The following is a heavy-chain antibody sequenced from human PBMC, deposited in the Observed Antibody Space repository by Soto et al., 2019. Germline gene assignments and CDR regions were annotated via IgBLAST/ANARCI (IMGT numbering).Heavy chain of an antibody. Sequence: QVHLLQSGAEVKKPGASVKVSCKASGYTFTSYGITGVRQAPGQGLEWMGWISAHNGNTDYAQKLQGRVIVTRDTPTSTAYMELRSLRSDDTAVYYCARGRYGDYWGQGALVTVSS. D-gene: IGHD1-1*01. CDR3: ARGRYGDY. J-gene: IGHJ4*02. V-gene: IGHV1-18*01. CDR2: ISAHNGNT. CDR1: GYTFTSYG.